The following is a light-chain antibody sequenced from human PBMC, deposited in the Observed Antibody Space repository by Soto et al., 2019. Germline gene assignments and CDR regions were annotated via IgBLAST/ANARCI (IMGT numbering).Light chain of an antibody. J-gene: IGKJ4*01. V-gene: IGKV3-15*01. CDR3: QQYNKWPLT. CDR2: FAS. CDR1: QSVSNN. Sequence: EIVMTQSPATLSVSPGEKAILSCRDSQSVSNNLAWYQLKPGQAPRLLIYFASTRATGIPARFSGSGSGTEFTLTISSLQSEDFAVYCCQQYNKWPLTFGGGTKVETK.